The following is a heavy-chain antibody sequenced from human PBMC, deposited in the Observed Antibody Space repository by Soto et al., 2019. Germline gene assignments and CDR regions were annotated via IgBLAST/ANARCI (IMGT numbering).Heavy chain of an antibody. Sequence: GGSLRLSCAASGFTVSSNYMSWVRQAPGKGLEWVSVIYSGGSTNYADSVKGRFTISRDNSNNTMYLQMNSLSAEDTAGYYCAREALPSGSTSFRPYYYYYMDVWGKGTTVTVSS. V-gene: IGHV3-66*01. J-gene: IGHJ6*03. CDR3: AREALPSGSTSFRPYYYYYMDV. D-gene: IGHD2-2*01. CDR1: GFTVSSNY. CDR2: IYSGGST.